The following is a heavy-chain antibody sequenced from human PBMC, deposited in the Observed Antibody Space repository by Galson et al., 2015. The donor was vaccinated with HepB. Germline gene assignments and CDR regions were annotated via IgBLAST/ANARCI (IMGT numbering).Heavy chain of an antibody. D-gene: IGHD4-17*01. CDR2: IKQDGSEK. V-gene: IGHV3-7*03. CDR3: AREGDYDYGDLFDY. Sequence: SLRLSCAASGFTLSSYWMSWVRQAPGKGLEWVANIKQDGSEKYYVDSVKGRFTISRDNAKNSLYLQMNSLRAEDTAVYYCAREGDYDYGDLFDYWGQGTLVTVSS. J-gene: IGHJ4*02. CDR1: GFTLSSYW.